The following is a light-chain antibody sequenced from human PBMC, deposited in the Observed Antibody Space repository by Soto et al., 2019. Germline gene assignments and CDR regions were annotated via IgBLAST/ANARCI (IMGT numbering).Light chain of an antibody. CDR2: AAS. Sequence: DIQVTQSPSSLSASVGDRVTITCRASQSISSYLNWYQQKPGKAPNLLIYAASSLQSGVPSRFSGSGSGTDFTLTISSLQPEDVATYYCQQSYITPPITFGQGTRLEIK. J-gene: IGKJ5*01. CDR1: QSISSY. V-gene: IGKV1-39*01. CDR3: QQSYITPPIT.